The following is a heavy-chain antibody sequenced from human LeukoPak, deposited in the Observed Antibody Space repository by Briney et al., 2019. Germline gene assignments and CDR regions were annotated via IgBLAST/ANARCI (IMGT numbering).Heavy chain of an antibody. Sequence: ASVKVSCKASGYTFTNYYIHWVRQAPGQGLEWTGIINPSGGSTSYAQKFQGRVTMTRDTSTSTVYMELSSLRSEDTAVYYCAREGPYSDSSRSRFDYWGQGTLVAVSS. J-gene: IGHJ4*02. CDR3: AREGPYSDSSRSRFDY. CDR1: GYTFTNYY. CDR2: INPSGGST. D-gene: IGHD6-6*01. V-gene: IGHV1-46*01.